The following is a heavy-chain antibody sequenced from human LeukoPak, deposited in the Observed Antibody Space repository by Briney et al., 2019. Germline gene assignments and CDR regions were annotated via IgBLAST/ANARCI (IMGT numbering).Heavy chain of an antibody. J-gene: IGHJ5*02. Sequence: SVKVSCKASGGTSSSYAISWVRQAPGQGLEWMGGIIPIFGTANYAQKFQGRVTITADESTSTAYMELSSLRSEDTAVYYCARGPYSSSWYRNWFDPWGQGTLVTVSS. V-gene: IGHV1-69*13. CDR2: IIPIFGTA. CDR1: GGTSSSYA. D-gene: IGHD6-13*01. CDR3: ARGPYSSSWYRNWFDP.